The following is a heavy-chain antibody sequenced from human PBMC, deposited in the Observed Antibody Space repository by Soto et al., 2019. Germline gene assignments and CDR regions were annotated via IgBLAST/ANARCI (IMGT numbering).Heavy chain of an antibody. Sequence: QGKLVQSGAEEKKPGASVKVSCKASGYTFTGYAMHWVRQAPGQRLEWMGWINAGNGNTKYSQKFQGRVTITRDTSASTAHMELSSLRSEDTAVYYCARAVAVPADFDYWGQGTLGTDYS. CDR1: GYTFTGYA. CDR2: INAGNGNT. J-gene: IGHJ4*02. V-gene: IGHV1-3*05. CDR3: ARAVAVPADFDY. D-gene: IGHD6-19*01.